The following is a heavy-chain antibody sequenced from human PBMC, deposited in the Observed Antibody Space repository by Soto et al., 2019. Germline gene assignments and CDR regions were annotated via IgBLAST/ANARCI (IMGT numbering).Heavy chain of an antibody. J-gene: IGHJ4*02. D-gene: IGHD3-22*01. CDR1: GGSISGSSYY. CDR3: MLGSGWKDFDY. Sequence: QLQLQESGPGQVKPSETLSLTCTVSGGSISGSSYYCGWIRQPPGKGLEWIGNIYYSGSTYYNPSLKSRVTISVDTSKNQFSLKLSSVTAADTAVYYCMLGSGWKDFDYWGQGTLVTVSS. V-gene: IGHV4-39*01. CDR2: IYYSGST.